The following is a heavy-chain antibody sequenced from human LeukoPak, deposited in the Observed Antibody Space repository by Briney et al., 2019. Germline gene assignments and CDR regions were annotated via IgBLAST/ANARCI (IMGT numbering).Heavy chain of an antibody. J-gene: IGHJ6*03. CDR1: GYTFTGYY. D-gene: IGHD2-2*01. CDR3: ASPGPRLGYCSSTSCRWRDYYYMDV. Sequence: GASVKVSCKASGYTFTGYYMHWVRQAPGQGLEWMGWINPNSGGTNYAQKFQGRVTMTRDTSISTAYMELSRLRSDDTAVYYCASPGPRLGYCSSTSCRWRDYYYMDVWGKGTTVTVSS. CDR2: INPNSGGT. V-gene: IGHV1-2*02.